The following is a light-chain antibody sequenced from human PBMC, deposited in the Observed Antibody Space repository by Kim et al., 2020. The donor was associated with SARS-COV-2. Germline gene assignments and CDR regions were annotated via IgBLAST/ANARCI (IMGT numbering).Light chain of an antibody. CDR3: QQYNEWPPWT. CDR1: QDIRNN. V-gene: IGKV3D-15*01. J-gene: IGKJ1*01. Sequence: EIVMTQSPFILSVSPGERATLSCRASQDIRNNLAWYQQKPGQPPSLLIYDASARATGIPARFSGSGSGTEFSLTIDSLQSEDSAVYFCQQYNEWPPWTFGQGTKVDIK. CDR2: DAS.